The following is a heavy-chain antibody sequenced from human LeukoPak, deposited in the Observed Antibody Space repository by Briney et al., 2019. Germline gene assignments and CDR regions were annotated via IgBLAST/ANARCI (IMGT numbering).Heavy chain of an antibody. J-gene: IGHJ4*02. V-gene: IGHV3-30-3*01. D-gene: IGHD3-22*01. CDR1: GFTFSSYA. CDR2: ISYDGSNK. Sequence: GGSLRLSCAASGFTFSSYAMHWVRQAPGKGLEWVAVISYDGSNKCYADSVKGRFTISRDNSKNTLYLQMNSLRAEDTAVYYCARDPAAYDSSGYFSYWGQGTLVTVSS. CDR3: ARDPAAYDSSGYFSY.